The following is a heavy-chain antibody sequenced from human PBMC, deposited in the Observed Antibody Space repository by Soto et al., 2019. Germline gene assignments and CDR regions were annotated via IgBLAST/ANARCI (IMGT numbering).Heavy chain of an antibody. J-gene: IGHJ4*02. V-gene: IGHV1-69*01. Sequence: QVQLVQSGAEVKKPGSSVKVSCKASGGTFSSYSINWVRQAPGQGLEWMGEIIPIFGTANYAQKFQGRVTITADECTSTDYMELSSLRSEDTAVYYCARDGGRHSGGIDYWGQGTLVTVS. CDR1: GGTFSSYS. D-gene: IGHD1-26*01. CDR3: ARDGGRHSGGIDY. CDR2: IIPIFGTA.